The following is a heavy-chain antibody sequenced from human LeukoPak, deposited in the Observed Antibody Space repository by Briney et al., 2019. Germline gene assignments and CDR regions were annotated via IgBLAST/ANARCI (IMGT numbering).Heavy chain of an antibody. CDR1: GGSISSGGY. J-gene: IGHJ5*02. CDR2: IYYSGST. D-gene: IGHD3-3*01. V-gene: IGHV4-31*03. Sequence: SETLSLTCTVSGGSISSGGYWSWIRQHPGKGLEWIGYIYYSGSTYYNPSLKSRVTISVDTSKNQFSLKLSSVTAADTAVYYCASGLWSGYYVGGFDPWGQGTLVTVSS. CDR3: ASGLWSGYYVGGFDP.